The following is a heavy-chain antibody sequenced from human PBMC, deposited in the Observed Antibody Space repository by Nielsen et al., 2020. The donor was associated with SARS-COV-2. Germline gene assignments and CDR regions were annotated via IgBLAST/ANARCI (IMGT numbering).Heavy chain of an antibody. V-gene: IGHV3-21*01. CDR2: ISSSSSYI. D-gene: IGHD5-18*01. CDR1: GFTISHDY. CDR3: ATPRGYSYGPFDY. Sequence: GESLKISCAASGFTISHDYINGVRQAPGKGLEWVSSISSSSSYIDYADSVKGRFTISRDNAKNSLYLQMNSLRAEDTAVYYCATPRGYSYGPFDYWGQGTLVTVSS. J-gene: IGHJ4*02.